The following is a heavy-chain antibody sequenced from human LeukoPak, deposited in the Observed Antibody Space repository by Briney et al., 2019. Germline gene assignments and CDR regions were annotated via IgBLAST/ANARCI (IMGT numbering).Heavy chain of an antibody. D-gene: IGHD3-10*01. CDR1: GGSISSGGYY. CDR3: ASQGPSGSIYGPIDY. V-gene: IGHV4-31*03. CDR2: IYYSGST. J-gene: IGHJ4*02. Sequence: SETLSLTCTVSGGSISSGGYYWSWIRQHPGKGLEWIGYIYYSGSTYYNPSLKSRVTISVDTSKNQFSLKLSSVTAADTAVYYCASQGPSGSIYGPIDYWGQGTLVTVSS.